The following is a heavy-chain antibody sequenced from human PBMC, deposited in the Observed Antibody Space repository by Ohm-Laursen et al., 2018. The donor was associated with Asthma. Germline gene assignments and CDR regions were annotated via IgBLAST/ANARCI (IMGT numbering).Heavy chain of an antibody. Sequence: TLSLTCTVSGGSISSGGYYWSWIRQHPGKGLEWIGYIYYSGSTYYNPSLKSRVTISVDTSKNQFSLKLSSVTAADTAVYYCARDHGSGSYSYYGMDVWGQGTTVTVSS. V-gene: IGHV4-31*03. CDR1: GGSISSGGYY. J-gene: IGHJ6*02. CDR3: ARDHGSGSYSYYGMDV. CDR2: IYYSGST. D-gene: IGHD3-10*01.